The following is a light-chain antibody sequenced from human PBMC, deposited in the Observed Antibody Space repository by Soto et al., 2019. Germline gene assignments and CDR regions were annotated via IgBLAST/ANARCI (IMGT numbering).Light chain of an antibody. CDR2: GAS. J-gene: IGKJ3*01. CDR3: QQYNNWPIT. CDR1: QSVSSN. V-gene: IGKV3-15*01. Sequence: EIVMTQSPATLSVSPGERATLSCRASQSVSSNLAWYQQKPGQAPRLLIYGASTRATGIPARFSGSGSGTEFTLTISSLQSEDFAVYYCQQYNNWPITFGPG.